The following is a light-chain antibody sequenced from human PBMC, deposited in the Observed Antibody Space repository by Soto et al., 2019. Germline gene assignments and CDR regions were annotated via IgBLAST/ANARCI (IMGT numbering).Light chain of an antibody. J-gene: IGKJ5*01. CDR3: QQYNNWPPIT. Sequence: IQMTQSPSTLSASVGDTVTITCRASQSISVSLAWYQQKPGKAPNLLIYDASTLQGGVPSRFSGSGSGTEFTLTISSLQSEDFAVYYCQQYNNWPPITFGQGTRLEI. CDR1: QSISVS. V-gene: IGKV1-5*01. CDR2: DAS.